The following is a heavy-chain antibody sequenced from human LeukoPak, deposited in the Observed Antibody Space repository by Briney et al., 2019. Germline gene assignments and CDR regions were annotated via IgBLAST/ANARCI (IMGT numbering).Heavy chain of an antibody. CDR1: GFTFSGFSFSNYP. CDR2: IRYDGSNK. J-gene: IGHJ1*01. CDR3: AKGGDSEYFQH. V-gene: IGHV3-30*02. D-gene: IGHD4-17*01. Sequence: GGSLRLSCLASGFTFSGFSFSNYPMYWVRQAPGKGLEWVAFIRYDGSNKYYADSVKGRFTISRDNSKNTLYLQMNSLRAEDTAVYYCAKGGDSEYFQHWGQGTLVTVSS.